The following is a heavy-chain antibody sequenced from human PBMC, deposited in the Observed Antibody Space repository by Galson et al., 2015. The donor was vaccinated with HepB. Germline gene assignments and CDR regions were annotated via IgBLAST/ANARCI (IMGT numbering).Heavy chain of an antibody. J-gene: IGHJ4*03. CDR2: INFDGTSM. V-gene: IGHV3-74*01. Sequence: SLRLSCAASGFTFSDYWMHWVRQAPGKGLEWVSFINFDGTSMRYADSVKGRFTISRDNADNTLYLQMNNLRAEDTAVYYCAREFAVGGATTSRRGPGTPFSVS. CDR1: GFTFSDYW. CDR3: AREFAVGGATTSR. D-gene: IGHD4-23*01.